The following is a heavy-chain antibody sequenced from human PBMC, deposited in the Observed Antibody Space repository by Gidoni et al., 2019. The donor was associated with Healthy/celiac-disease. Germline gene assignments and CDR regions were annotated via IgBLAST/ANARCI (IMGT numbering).Heavy chain of an antibody. CDR2: IKHSGST. V-gene: IGHV4-34*01. J-gene: IGHJ4*02. CDR3: ARNRGGNSRPSYYFDY. D-gene: IGHD2-15*01. CDR1: GGSFSGYY. Sequence: QVQLQQWGAGLLKPSETLSLTCAVYGGSFSGYYWSWIRQPPGKGLEWIGEIKHSGSTNYNPSLKSRVTISVDTSKNQFSLKLSSVTAADTAVYYCARNRGGNSRPSYYFDYWGQGTLVTVSS.